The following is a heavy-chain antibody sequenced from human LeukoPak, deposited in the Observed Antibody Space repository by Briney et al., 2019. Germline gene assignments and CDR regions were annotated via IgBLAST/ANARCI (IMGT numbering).Heavy chain of an antibody. CDR2: INPNSGGT. D-gene: IGHD2-2*01. J-gene: IGHJ4*02. CDR3: ASPSRGCSSTCCYRPWDY. CDR1: GYTFTGYY. V-gene: IGHV1-2*02. Sequence: ASVKVSCKASGYTFTGYYMHWVRQAPRQGLEWMGWINPNSGGTNYAQKFQGRVTMTRDTSISTAYMELSRLRSDDTAVYYCASPSRGCSSTCCYRPWDYWRQGTLVTVSS.